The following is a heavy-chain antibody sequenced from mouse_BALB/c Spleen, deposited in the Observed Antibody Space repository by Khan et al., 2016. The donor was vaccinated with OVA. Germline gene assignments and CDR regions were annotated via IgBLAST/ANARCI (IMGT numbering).Heavy chain of an antibody. J-gene: IGHJ3*01. D-gene: IGHD2-4*01. V-gene: IGHV14-3*02. CDR3: ARSTYYDLSY. CDR2: IDPENGYV. Sequence: EVELEESGAELVKPVASVTLSCTASGFTIKDTYMHWVNLRPEQGLEWIGRIDPENGYVKSDPKFQGKATITADTSSSTVYLQLSSLTSEDTAVYYCARSTYYDLSYWGQGTLVTVS. CDR1: GFTIKDTY.